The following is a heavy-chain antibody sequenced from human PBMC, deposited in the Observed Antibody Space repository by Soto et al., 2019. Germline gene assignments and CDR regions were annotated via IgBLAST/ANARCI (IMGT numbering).Heavy chain of an antibody. CDR3: AKVLTGYYHYFEY. V-gene: IGHV3-23*01. Sequence: GGSLRLSCAASGFTFSSYAMIWVRQAPGKGLEWVSGVGGSGEYTYYADSVKGRFTISRDNSKNTVYLQISSLRAEDTAAYYCAKVLTGYYHYFEYWAQGTLVNVSS. CDR2: VGGSGEYT. CDR1: GFTFSSYA. J-gene: IGHJ4*02. D-gene: IGHD3-9*01.